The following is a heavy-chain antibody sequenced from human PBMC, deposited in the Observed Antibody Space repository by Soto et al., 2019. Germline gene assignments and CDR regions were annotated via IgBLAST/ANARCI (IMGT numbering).Heavy chain of an antibody. V-gene: IGHV1-18*01. CDR2: ISCYNGKT. CDR1: GYSFNAYG. CDR3: ARDAPPPELRFLEWHNYDYNGMDV. J-gene: IGHJ6*02. Sequence: GASVKVSCKTSGYSFNAYGISWVRQAPGQGLEWMGWISCYNGKTKYAQKVQGRVTMTTDTSTSTAYMEVRSLRSDDTAIYYCARDAPPPELRFLEWHNYDYNGMDVWGQGTTVTVSS. D-gene: IGHD3-3*01.